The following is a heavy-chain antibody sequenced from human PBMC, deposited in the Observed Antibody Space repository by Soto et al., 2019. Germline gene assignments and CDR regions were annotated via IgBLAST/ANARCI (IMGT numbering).Heavy chain of an antibody. V-gene: IGHV4-59*01. CDR2: IYYSGST. CDR1: GGSISSYY. D-gene: IGHD3-10*01. J-gene: IGHJ5*02. Sequence: PSETLSLTCTVSGGSISSYYWCWIRQPPGKGLEWIGYIYYSGSTNYNPSLKSRVTISVDTSKNQFSLKLSSVTAADTAVYYCARELFGRSVWFDPWGQGTLVTVS. CDR3: ARELFGRSVWFDP.